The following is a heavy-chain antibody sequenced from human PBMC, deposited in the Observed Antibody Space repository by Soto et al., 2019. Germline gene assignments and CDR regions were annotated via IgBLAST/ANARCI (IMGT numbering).Heavy chain of an antibody. CDR1: GFTFSSYG. CDR2: ISYDGSNK. D-gene: IGHD6-13*01. Sequence: GGSLRLSCAASGFTFSSYGMHWVRQAPGKGLEWVAVISYDGSNKYYADSVKGRFTISRDNSKNTLYLQMNSLRAEDTAVYYCAKVVHGYSSSSHFDYWGQGTLVTVSS. CDR3: AKVVHGYSSSSHFDY. J-gene: IGHJ4*02. V-gene: IGHV3-30*18.